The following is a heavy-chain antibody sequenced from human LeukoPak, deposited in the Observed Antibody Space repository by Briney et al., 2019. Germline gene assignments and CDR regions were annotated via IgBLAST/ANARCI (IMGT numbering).Heavy chain of an antibody. V-gene: IGHV3-33*01. Sequence: PGGSLRLSCAASGFTFSSYGMHWVRQAPGKGLEWVAVIWYDGSNKYYADSVKGRFTISRDNSKNTLYLQMNSLRAEDTAVYYCARDPTTVTYNWFDPWGQGTLVTVSS. CDR3: ARDPTTVTYNWFDP. CDR1: GFTFSSYG. J-gene: IGHJ5*02. CDR2: IWYDGSNK. D-gene: IGHD4-11*01.